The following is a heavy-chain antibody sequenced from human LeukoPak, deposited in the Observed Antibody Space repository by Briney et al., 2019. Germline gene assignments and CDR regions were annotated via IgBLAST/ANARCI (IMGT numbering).Heavy chain of an antibody. CDR3: ARDSQGIAAAEVFDY. D-gene: IGHD6-13*01. J-gene: IGHJ4*02. CDR1: GGTFSSYA. V-gene: IGHV1-69*05. CDR2: IIPIFGTA. Sequence: SVKVSCKASGGTFSSYAISWVRQAPGQGLEWMGGIIPIFGTANYAQKFQGRVTMTTDTSTSTAYMELRSLRSDDTAVYYCARDSQGIAAAEVFDYWGQGTLVTVSS.